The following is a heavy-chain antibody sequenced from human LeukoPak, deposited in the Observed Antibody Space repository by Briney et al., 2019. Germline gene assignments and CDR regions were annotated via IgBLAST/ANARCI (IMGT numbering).Heavy chain of an antibody. CDR3: AKVPAAYCGGDCYYDY. V-gene: IGHV3-23*01. J-gene: IGHJ4*02. D-gene: IGHD2-21*02. Sequence: GGSLRLSCAASGFTFSSYAMSWVRQAPGKGLEWVSAIGGGGGSTYYADSVKGRFTISRDNSKNTLYLQMNSLRAEDTAVYYCAKVPAAYCGGDCYYDYWGQGTLVTVSS. CDR2: IGGGGGST. CDR1: GFTFSSYA.